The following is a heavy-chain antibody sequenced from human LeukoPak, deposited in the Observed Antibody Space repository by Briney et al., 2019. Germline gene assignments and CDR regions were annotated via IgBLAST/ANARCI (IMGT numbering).Heavy chain of an antibody. Sequence: PGRSLRLSCAASGFTFDGYAMHWVRQAPGKGLEWVSGISWNSGSIGYADSVKGRFTISRDNAKNSLYLQMNSLRAEDTALYYCAKDVNTAMDVYFDYWGQGTLVTVSS. CDR2: ISWNSGSI. CDR1: GFTFDGYA. V-gene: IGHV3-9*01. CDR3: AKDVNTAMDVYFDY. J-gene: IGHJ4*02. D-gene: IGHD5-18*01.